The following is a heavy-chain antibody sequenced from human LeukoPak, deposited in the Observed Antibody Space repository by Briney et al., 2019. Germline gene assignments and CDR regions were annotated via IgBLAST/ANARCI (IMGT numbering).Heavy chain of an antibody. CDR3: ARVTVPDASGWYEFPLGY. D-gene: IGHD6-19*01. CDR2: ISAYNGNT. Sequence: GASVKVSCKASGYTFTSYGISWVRQAPGQGLEWMGWISAYNGNTNYAQKVQGRVTMTTDTSTSTAYMELRSLRSDDTAVYYCARVTVPDASGWYEFPLGYWGQGTLVTVSS. CDR1: GYTFTSYG. J-gene: IGHJ4*02. V-gene: IGHV1-18*01.